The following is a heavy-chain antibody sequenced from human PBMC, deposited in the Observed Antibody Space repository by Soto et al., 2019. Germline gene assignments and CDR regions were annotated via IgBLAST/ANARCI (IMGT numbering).Heavy chain of an antibody. CDR1: GFTFSGSS. Sequence: GGSLRLSCAASGFTFSGSSMHWVRQASGKGLEWIGHIRSKANSYATAYAASVKGGFTISRDDSKNTAYLQMNSLKSEDTAVYYCTRVTETGFPFDYWGQGTLVTVSS. D-gene: IGHD3-9*01. CDR3: TRVTETGFPFDY. CDR2: IRSKANSYAT. J-gene: IGHJ4*02. V-gene: IGHV3-73*01.